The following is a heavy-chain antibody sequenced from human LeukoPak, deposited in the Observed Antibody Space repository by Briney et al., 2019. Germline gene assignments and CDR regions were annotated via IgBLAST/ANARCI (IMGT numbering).Heavy chain of an antibody. V-gene: IGHV4-34*01. CDR1: GGSFSGYY. J-gene: IGHJ4*02. CDR2: INHSGST. Sequence: PSETLSLTCAVYGGSFSGYYWSWIRQPPGKGLEWIGEINHSGSTNYNPSLKSRVTISVDKSKNQFSLKLSSVTAADTAVYYCARAWGSGDSGCRIDYWGQGTLVTVSS. CDR3: ARAWGSGDSGCRIDY. D-gene: IGHD6-19*01.